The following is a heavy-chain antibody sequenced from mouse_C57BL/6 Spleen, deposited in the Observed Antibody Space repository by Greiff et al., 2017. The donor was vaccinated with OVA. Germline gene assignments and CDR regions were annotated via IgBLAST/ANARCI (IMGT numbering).Heavy chain of an antibody. V-gene: IGHV1-15*01. CDR1: GYTFTDYE. D-gene: IGHD1-1*01. CDR2: IDPETGGT. J-gene: IGHJ3*01. Sequence: QVHVKQSGAELVRPGASVTLSCKASGYTFTDYEMHWVKQTPVHGLEWIGAIDPETGGTAYNQKFKGKAILTADKSSSTAYMELRSLTSEDSAVYYCTRKGVSTTGFAYWGQGTLVTVSA. CDR3: TRKGVSTTGFAY.